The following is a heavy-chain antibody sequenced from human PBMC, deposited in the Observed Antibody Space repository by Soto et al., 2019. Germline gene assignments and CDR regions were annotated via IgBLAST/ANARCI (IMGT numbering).Heavy chain of an antibody. D-gene: IGHD3-9*01. CDR3: ASYYDILTGGAFDI. CDR2: IYYSGST. Sequence: QLQLQESGPGLVKPSETLSLTCTVSGGSISSSSYYWGWIRQPPGKGLEWIGSIYYSGSTYYNPSLKSRVTIAVDTSKNQFSLKLSSVTAADTAVYYCASYYDILTGGAFDIWGQGTMVTVSS. CDR1: GGSISSSSYY. V-gene: IGHV4-39*01. J-gene: IGHJ3*02.